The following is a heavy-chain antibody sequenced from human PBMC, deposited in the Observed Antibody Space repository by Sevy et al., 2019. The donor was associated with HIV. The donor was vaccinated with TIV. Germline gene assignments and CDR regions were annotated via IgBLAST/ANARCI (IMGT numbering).Heavy chain of an antibody. V-gene: IGHV3-7*01. Sequence: GGSLRLSCGASGFSFNDYWMTWVRQAPGKGPEWVANINQDGSEKFYVDSVKGRFTISRDNAKNSLYLQMHSLRVEDTAVYYCARPYRTDPFYYSGSSGYYYPSYFDYWGQGTLVTVSS. CDR2: INQDGSEK. CDR3: ARPYRTDPFYYSGSSGYYYPSYFDY. CDR1: GFSFNDYW. J-gene: IGHJ4*02. D-gene: IGHD3-22*01.